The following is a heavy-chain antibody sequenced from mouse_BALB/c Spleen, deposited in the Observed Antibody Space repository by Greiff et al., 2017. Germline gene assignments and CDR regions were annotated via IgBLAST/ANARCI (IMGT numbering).Heavy chain of an antibody. D-gene: IGHD2-3*01. CDR3: ARSMGNYRDY. V-gene: IGHV1-69*01. CDR1: GYTFTDYW. J-gene: IGHJ2*01. CDR2: IDTSDSYT. Sequence: QVQLQQPGAELVMPGASVKMSCKASGYTFTDYWMHWVKQRPGQGLEWIGAIDTSDSYTSYNQKFKGKATLTVDESSSTAYMQLSSLTSEDSAVYYCARSMGNYRDYWGQGTTLTVSS.